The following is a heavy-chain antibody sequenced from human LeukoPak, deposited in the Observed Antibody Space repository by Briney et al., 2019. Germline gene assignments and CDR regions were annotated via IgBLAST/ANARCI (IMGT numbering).Heavy chain of an antibody. J-gene: IGHJ4*02. D-gene: IGHD6-13*01. CDR3: ATAPPGTTTAGPLDSDY. CDR2: ISYDGSNK. V-gene: IGHV3-30*04. Sequence: PGRSLRLSCAASGFTFSTYAMHWVRQAPGKGLEWVAVISYDGSNKFYAASVKGRITISRDNSKNTLYLQMNSLRAEDTAVYFCATAPPGTTTAGPLDSDYWGQGTLVTVSS. CDR1: GFTFSTYA.